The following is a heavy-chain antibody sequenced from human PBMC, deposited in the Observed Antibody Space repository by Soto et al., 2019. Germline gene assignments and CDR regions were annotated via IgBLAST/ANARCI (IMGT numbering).Heavy chain of an antibody. J-gene: IGHJ4*02. D-gene: IGHD3-3*01. Sequence: QVQLVQSGAEVKKPGASVKVSCKASGYTFTGYYMHWVRQAPGQGLEWMGWINPNSGGTNYAQKFQGWVTMTRDTXISTAYMELSRLRSDDTAVYYCARESGFLESNFDYWGQGTLVTVSS. CDR3: ARESGFLESNFDY. CDR1: GYTFTGYY. CDR2: INPNSGGT. V-gene: IGHV1-2*04.